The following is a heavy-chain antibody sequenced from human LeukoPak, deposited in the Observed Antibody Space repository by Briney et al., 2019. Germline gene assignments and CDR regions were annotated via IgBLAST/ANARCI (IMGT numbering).Heavy chain of an antibody. J-gene: IGHJ4*02. CDR2: ISSSGCYT. D-gene: IGHD4-11*01. CDR3: ATDRFGNYDFDN. Sequence: GXALRXSCAASGFTFSSYWMSWVRQAPGKGLEGVACISSSGCYTYYAKSVKGRFTISRDNAKNSLFLQMNSLRAEDTAMYYCATDRFGNYDFDNWGQGTLVTVSS. CDR1: GFTFSSYW. V-gene: IGHV3-21*01.